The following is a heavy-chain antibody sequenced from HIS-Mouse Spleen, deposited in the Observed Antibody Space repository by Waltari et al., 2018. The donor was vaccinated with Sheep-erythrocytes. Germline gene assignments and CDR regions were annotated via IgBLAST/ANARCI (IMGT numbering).Heavy chain of an antibody. CDR3: ARGRAYSSGWAFDY. V-gene: IGHV4-4*07. Sequence: QVQLQESGPGLVKPSETLSLTCTVSGGSISSYYWSWIRQPAGKGLEWIGRIYTSGSTNYTPPLKSRVTMSVDTSKNQFSLKLSSVTAADTAVYYCARGRAYSSGWAFDYWGQGTLVTVSS. CDR1: GGSISSYY. J-gene: IGHJ4*02. CDR2: IYTSGST. D-gene: IGHD6-19*01.